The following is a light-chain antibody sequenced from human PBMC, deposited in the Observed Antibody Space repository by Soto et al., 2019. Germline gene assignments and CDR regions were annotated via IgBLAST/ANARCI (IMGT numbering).Light chain of an antibody. Sequence: DIQMTQSPSTLSASVGDSVTITCRASESISSWLAWFQQKPGKAPKLLIQKASILESGVPSRFSGSESGTEFTLTISSLQPDDFATYFCQQDSAKWSFGQGTKLEIK. J-gene: IGKJ1*01. CDR3: QQDSAKWS. CDR1: ESISSW. CDR2: KAS. V-gene: IGKV1-5*03.